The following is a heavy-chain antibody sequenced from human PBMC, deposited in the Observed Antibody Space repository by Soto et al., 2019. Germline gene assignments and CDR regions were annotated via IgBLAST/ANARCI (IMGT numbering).Heavy chain of an antibody. CDR3: ARDQAPADSYALYYYYGMDV. J-gene: IGHJ6*02. CDR2: IWYDGSNK. D-gene: IGHD5-18*01. CDR1: GFTFSSYG. Sequence: QVQLVESGGGVVQPGRSLRLSCAASGFTFSSYGMHWVRQAPGKGLEWVAVIWYDGSNKYYADSGKGRFTISRDNSKNTLYLQMNSLRAEDTAVYYCARDQAPADSYALYYYYGMDVWGQGTTVTVSS. V-gene: IGHV3-33*01.